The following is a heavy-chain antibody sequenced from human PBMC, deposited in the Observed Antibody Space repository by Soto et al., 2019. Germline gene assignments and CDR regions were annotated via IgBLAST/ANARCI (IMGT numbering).Heavy chain of an antibody. CDR3: ARVGVYCGGDCLDY. Sequence: GASVKVSCKASGGTFSSYAISWVRQAPGQGLEWMGGIIPIFGTANYAQKFQGRVTITADESTSTAYMELSSLRSEDTAVYYCARVGVYCGGDCLDYWGQGTLVTVSS. V-gene: IGHV1-69*13. D-gene: IGHD2-21*02. CDR2: IIPIFGTA. CDR1: GGTFSSYA. J-gene: IGHJ4*02.